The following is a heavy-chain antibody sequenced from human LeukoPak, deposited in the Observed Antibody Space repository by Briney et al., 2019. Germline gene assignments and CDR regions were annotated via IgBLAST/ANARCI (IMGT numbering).Heavy chain of an antibody. CDR3: ARQSLGASGLDH. J-gene: IGHJ4*02. Sequence: GGSLRLSCGASAFTFSSYDMHWVRQAPNRGLEWVAVAPHDRSSPSHAASVNGRFTISRDNSKDTLFLHMDSLRVDDTAIYYCARQSLGASGLDHWGQGVLVTVSS. CDR1: AFTFSSYD. V-gene: IGHV3-30*12. CDR2: APHDRSSP. D-gene: IGHD1-26*01.